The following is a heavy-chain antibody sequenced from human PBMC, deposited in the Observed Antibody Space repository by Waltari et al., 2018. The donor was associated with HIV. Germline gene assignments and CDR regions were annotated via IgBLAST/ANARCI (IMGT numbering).Heavy chain of an antibody. J-gene: IGHJ5*02. Sequence: QVQLVQSGAEVKKPGASVQVSCKASGYPFSDYYMHLVRKAPGQGLEWMGWINPNSGGTRYAEKFQGRVTMTRDTSISTAYMELSRLRFDDTAVYYCARVFRGTVNYFDSRLGHWGQGTLVTVSS. CDR2: INPNSGGT. D-gene: IGHD3-22*01. V-gene: IGHV1-2*02. CDR3: ARVFRGTVNYFDSRLGH. CDR1: GYPFSDYY.